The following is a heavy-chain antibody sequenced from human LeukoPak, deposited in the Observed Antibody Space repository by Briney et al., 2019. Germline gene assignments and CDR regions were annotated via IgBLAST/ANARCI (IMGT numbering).Heavy chain of an antibody. V-gene: IGHV1-24*01. D-gene: IGHD3-22*01. Sequence: ASVKVSCKVSGYTLTELSMHWVRQAPGKGLEWMGGFDPEDGETIYAQKFQGRVTMTRDTSISTAYMELSRLRSDDTAVYYCARDLDYYDSSGYYPGCFQHWGQGTLVTVSS. CDR2: FDPEDGET. J-gene: IGHJ1*01. CDR1: GYTLTELS. CDR3: ARDLDYYDSSGYYPGCFQH.